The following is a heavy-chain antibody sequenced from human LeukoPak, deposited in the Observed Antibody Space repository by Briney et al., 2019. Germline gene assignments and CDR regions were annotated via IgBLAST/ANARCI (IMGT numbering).Heavy chain of an antibody. CDR2: ISWNSGSI. J-gene: IGHJ2*01. CDR3: AKDGGSGSYYSYFDL. D-gene: IGHD1-26*01. V-gene: IGHV3-9*03. Sequence: PGGSLRLSCAASGFTFDDYAMHWVRQAPGKGLEWVSGISWNSGSIGYADFVKGRFTISRDNAKNSLYLQMNSLRAEDMALYYCAKDGGSGSYYSYFDLWGRGTLVTVSS. CDR1: GFTFDDYA.